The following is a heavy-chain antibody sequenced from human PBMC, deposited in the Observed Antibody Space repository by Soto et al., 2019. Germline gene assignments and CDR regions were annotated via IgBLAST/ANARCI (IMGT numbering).Heavy chain of an antibody. J-gene: IGHJ4*02. CDR1: GGSISSSSYY. D-gene: IGHD6-13*01. Sequence: ASETLSLTCTVSGGSISSSSYYWGRIRQPPGKGLEWIGSIYYSGSTYYNPSLKSRVTISVDTSKNQFSLKLSSVTAADTAVYYCARLYPPLRGSSWLDYWGQGTLVTVSS. CDR2: IYYSGST. CDR3: ARLYPPLRGSSWLDY. V-gene: IGHV4-39*01.